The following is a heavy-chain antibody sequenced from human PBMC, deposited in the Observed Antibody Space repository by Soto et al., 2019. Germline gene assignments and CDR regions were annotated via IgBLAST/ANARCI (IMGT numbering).Heavy chain of an antibody. Sequence: QVQLVESGGGVVQPGRSLRLSCAASGFTFSSYGMHWVRQAPGKGLEWVAVISYDGSNKYYADSVKGRFTISRDNSKNTLYLQMNSLRAEDTAVYYCAKGGYNPYYFDYWGQGTLVTVSS. CDR3: AKGGYNPYYFDY. CDR1: GFTFSSYG. V-gene: IGHV3-30*18. D-gene: IGHD3-22*01. J-gene: IGHJ4*02. CDR2: ISYDGSNK.